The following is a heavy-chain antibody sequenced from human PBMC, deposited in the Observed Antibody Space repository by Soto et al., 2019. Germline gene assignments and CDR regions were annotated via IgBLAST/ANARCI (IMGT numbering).Heavy chain of an antibody. J-gene: IGHJ6*02. D-gene: IGHD3-10*01. V-gene: IGHV4-39*01. Sequence: PSETLSLTCTVSGGSISSSSYYWGWIRQPAGKGLEWIGSIYYSGSTYYNPSLKSRVTISVDTSKNQFSLKLSSVTAADTAVYYCARQTMVRGVIGYYYYGMDVWGQGTTVTVSS. CDR2: IYYSGST. CDR3: ARQTMVRGVIGYYYYGMDV. CDR1: GGSISSSSYY.